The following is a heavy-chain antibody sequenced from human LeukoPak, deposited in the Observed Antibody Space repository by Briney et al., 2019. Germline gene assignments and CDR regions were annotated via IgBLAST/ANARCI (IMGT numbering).Heavy chain of an antibody. CDR1: GGSISYYY. CDR2: IYYNGST. Sequence: SQTLSLTCTVSGGSISYYYWSWIRQSPGKGLEWIGYIYYNGSTNYNPSLKSRVTISVDMSKNQFSLKVTSVTAADTAIYYCARKGGHFDYWGQGTLVTVSS. V-gene: IGHV4-59*01. CDR3: ARKGGHFDY. D-gene: IGHD2-15*01. J-gene: IGHJ4*02.